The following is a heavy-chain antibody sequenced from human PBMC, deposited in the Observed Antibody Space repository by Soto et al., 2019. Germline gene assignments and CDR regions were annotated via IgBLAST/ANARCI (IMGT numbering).Heavy chain of an antibody. J-gene: IGHJ6*02. D-gene: IGHD2-15*01. Sequence: SETLSLTCTVSGGSISSGDYYWSWIRQPPGKGLEWIGYIYYSGSTYYNPSLKSRVTISVDTSKNQFSLKLSSATAADTAVYYCARDQTGTCSGGSCYYYYYYGMDVWGQGTTVTVSS. CDR2: IYYSGST. CDR3: ARDQTGTCSGGSCYYYYYYGMDV. CDR1: GGSISSGDYY. V-gene: IGHV4-30-4*01.